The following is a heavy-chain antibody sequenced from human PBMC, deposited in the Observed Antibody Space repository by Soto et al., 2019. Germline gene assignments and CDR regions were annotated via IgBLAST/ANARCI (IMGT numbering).Heavy chain of an antibody. Sequence: QVQLVQSGAEVKKPGSSVKVSCKASGGTFSSYAISWVRQAPGQGLEWMGGIIPIFGTANYAQKFQGRVTITADESTSTAYMELSSLRSEDTAVYYCARGTGRRSMVPAAIVRYYFDYWGQGTLVTVSS. J-gene: IGHJ4*02. D-gene: IGHD2-2*01. CDR3: ARGTGRRSMVPAAIVRYYFDY. V-gene: IGHV1-69*01. CDR1: GGTFSSYA. CDR2: IIPIFGTA.